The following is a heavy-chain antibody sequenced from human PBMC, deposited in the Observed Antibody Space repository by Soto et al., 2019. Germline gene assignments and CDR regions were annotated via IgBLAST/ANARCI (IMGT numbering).Heavy chain of an antibody. D-gene: IGHD3-9*01. Sequence: QVQLQESGPGLVKPSETLSLTCTVSGDPLSSGSYYWSWIRQSPGKRLEWIAYIYYTGTTKYNPSLKSRVTISVDTYKNQFSLRLTSVTAADTAVYYCARAASTYFDLLSAFHPWGQGTLVTVSS. J-gene: IGHJ5*02. CDR1: GDPLSSGSYY. CDR2: IYYTGTT. CDR3: ARAASTYFDLLSAFHP. V-gene: IGHV4-61*01.